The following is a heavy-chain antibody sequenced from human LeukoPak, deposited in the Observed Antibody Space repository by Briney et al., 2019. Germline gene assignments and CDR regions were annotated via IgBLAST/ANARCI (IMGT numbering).Heavy chain of an antibody. CDR2: ISGIGGNT. V-gene: IGHV3-23*01. J-gene: IGHJ4*02. Sequence: GGSLRPSCAASGFSFSSYAMSWVRQTPGKGLEWVSVISGIGGNTYYADSVKGRFTISRGNSKNTLYLQLNSLRAEDTAVYYCAKDHYGSGSYYNPFDYWGQGTLVTVSS. CDR3: AKDHYGSGSYYNPFDY. CDR1: GFSFSSYA. D-gene: IGHD3-10*01.